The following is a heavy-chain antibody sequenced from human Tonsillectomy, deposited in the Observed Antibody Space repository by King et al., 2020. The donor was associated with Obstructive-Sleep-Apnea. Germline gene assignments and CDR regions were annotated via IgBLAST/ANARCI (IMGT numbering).Heavy chain of an antibody. CDR2: ISYDGSNK. V-gene: IGHV3-30*04. J-gene: IGHJ3*02. CDR3: ARIAIDGGYCSSTSCYGGFAFDN. Sequence: VQLVESGGGVVQPGRSLRLSCAASGFTFSSYAMHWVRQAPGKGLEWVAVISYDGSNKYYADSVKGRFTISRDNSKNTLYLQMNSLRAEDTAVYYCARIAIDGGYCSSTSCYGGFAFDNWGQGTMVTVSS. CDR1: GFTFSSYA. D-gene: IGHD2-2*03.